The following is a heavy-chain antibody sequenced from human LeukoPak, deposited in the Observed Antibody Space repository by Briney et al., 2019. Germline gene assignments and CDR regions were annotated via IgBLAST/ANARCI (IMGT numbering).Heavy chain of an antibody. Sequence: SETLSLTCAVYGGSFSGYYWSWIRQPPGKGLEWIGYIYYSGSTNYNPSLKSRVTISVDTSKNQFSLKLSSVTAADTAVYYCARKPKVKRLYDSSGYYPSYYYYGMDVWGQGTTVTVSS. V-gene: IGHV4-59*01. CDR2: IYYSGST. CDR3: ARKPKVKRLYDSSGYYPSYYYYGMDV. D-gene: IGHD3-22*01. J-gene: IGHJ6*02. CDR1: GGSFSGYY.